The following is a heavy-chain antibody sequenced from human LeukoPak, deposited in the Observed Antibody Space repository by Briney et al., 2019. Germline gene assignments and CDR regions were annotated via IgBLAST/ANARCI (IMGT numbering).Heavy chain of an antibody. D-gene: IGHD3-10*01. J-gene: IGHJ3*02. CDR1: GFTFSDYY. CDR2: ISSSSSYI. Sequence: GGSLRLSCAASGFTFSDYYMSWIRQAPGKGLEWVSSISSSSSYIYYADSVKGRFTISRDNAKNSLYLQMNSLRAEDTAVYYCARDYYSPLPHDAFDIWGQGTMVTASS. CDR3: ARDYYSPLPHDAFDI. V-gene: IGHV3-11*06.